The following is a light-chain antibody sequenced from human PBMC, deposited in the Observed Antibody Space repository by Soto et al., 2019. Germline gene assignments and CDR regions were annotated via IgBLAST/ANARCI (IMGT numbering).Light chain of an antibody. CDR1: QTISSW. Sequence: DIQLTQSPSTLPASVGDRVTISCRASQTISSWLAWYQQKPGKAHDLLIYDASRLAGTVPSRFSGSESGTEFTLTIGSLQPDDFATNFRQQYYNYSTFGQGTKGDIK. CDR3: QQYYNYST. V-gene: IGKV1-5*01. CDR2: DAS. J-gene: IGKJ1*01.